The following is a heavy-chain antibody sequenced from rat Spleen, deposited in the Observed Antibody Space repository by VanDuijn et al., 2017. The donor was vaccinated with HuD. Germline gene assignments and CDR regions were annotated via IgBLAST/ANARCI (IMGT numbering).Heavy chain of an antibody. CDR3: ARTGTTPFAY. Sequence: EVQLVESGGGLVQPGRSLKLSCAASGFTFSNFGMHWIRQAPTKGLEWVASISVSGGSTYYRDSVKGRFTLSRENSKSTLYLQMDSLRSEDTATYYCARTGTTPFAYWGQGTLVTVSS. D-gene: IGHD1-5*01. CDR1: GFTFSNFG. J-gene: IGHJ3*01. V-gene: IGHV5-19*01. CDR2: ISVSGGST.